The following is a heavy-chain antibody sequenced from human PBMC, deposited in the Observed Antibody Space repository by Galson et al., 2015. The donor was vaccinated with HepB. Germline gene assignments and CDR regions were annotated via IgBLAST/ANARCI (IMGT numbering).Heavy chain of an antibody. CDR2: INPSGGST. Sequence: SVKVSCKASGYTFTSYYMHWVRQAPGQGLEWMGIINPSGGSTSYAQKFQGRVTMTRDTSTSTVYMELSSLRSEDTAVYYCAREGRYCSSTSCYTGPFDYWGRGTLVTVSS. V-gene: IGHV1-46*01. J-gene: IGHJ4*02. CDR3: AREGRYCSSTSCYTGPFDY. CDR1: GYTFTSYY. D-gene: IGHD2-2*02.